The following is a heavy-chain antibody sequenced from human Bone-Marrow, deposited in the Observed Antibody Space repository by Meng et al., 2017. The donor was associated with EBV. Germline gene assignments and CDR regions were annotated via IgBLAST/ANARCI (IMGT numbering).Heavy chain of an antibody. D-gene: IGHD6-13*01. CDR3: ATGSSSWSPFDY. J-gene: IGHJ4*02. Sequence: QLQLQESGPGLVKPSETLSLTCTVSGGSISSSSYYWGWIRQPPGKGLEWIGSIYYSGSTYYNPSLKSRVTISVDTSKNQFSLKLSSVTAADTAVYYCATGSSSWSPFDYWGQGTLVTVSS. CDR2: IYYSGST. CDR1: GGSISSSSYY. V-gene: IGHV4-39*01.